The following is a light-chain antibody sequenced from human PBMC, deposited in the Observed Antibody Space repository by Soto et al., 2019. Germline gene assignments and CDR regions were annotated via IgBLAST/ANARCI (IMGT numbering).Light chain of an antibody. Sequence: ERVSTPPPSSLPLSPDERTARSSRASQSVSSYLAWHQQKPGPAPRLLIYAASNRATGLPARFSGSGSGTDFPLTIPRLAPEDFAVYYCQHRSNWLDFGGGTKVDIK. CDR2: AAS. V-gene: IGKV3-11*01. J-gene: IGKJ4*01. CDR3: QHRSNWLD. CDR1: QSVSSY.